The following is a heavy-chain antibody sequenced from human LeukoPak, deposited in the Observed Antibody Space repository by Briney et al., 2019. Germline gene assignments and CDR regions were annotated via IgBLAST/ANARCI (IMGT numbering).Heavy chain of an antibody. CDR1: GGSFSGYY. CDR2: INHSGST. J-gene: IGHJ5*02. CDR3: ARGQRAVAGPGNWFDP. D-gene: IGHD6-19*01. V-gene: IGHV4-34*01. Sequence: SETLSLTSAVYGGSFSGYYWSWIRQPPGKGLEWIGEINHSGSTNYNPSLKSRVTISVDTSKNQFSLKLSSVTAADTAVYYCARGQRAVAGPGNWFDPWGQGTLVTVSS.